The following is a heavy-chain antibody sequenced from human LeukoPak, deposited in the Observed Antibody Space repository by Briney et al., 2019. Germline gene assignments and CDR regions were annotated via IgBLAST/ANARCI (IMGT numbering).Heavy chain of an antibody. CDR2: IYTSGST. V-gene: IGHV4-4*07. D-gene: IGHD3-10*01. CDR1: GASISSYY. CDR3: SRHAKTYYGSGSYSTNFDY. Sequence: SETLSLTCTVSGASISSYYWSWIRQPAGKGLEWIGRIYTSGSTNYNPSLKSRVTISVDTSKNQFSLKLSSVTAADTAVYYCSRHAKTYYGSGSYSTNFDYWGQGTLVTVSS. J-gene: IGHJ4*02.